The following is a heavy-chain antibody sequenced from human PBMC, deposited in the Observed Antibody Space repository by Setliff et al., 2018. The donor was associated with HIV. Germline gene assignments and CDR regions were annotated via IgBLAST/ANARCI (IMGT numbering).Heavy chain of an antibody. CDR1: GGTFRNYA. D-gene: IGHD3-22*01. Sequence: SVKVSCKASGGTFRNYAISWVRQAPGQGLEWMGGIIRIFGSTKYAQKFLGRVIITADESTNTVEMELSSLTSEDTAVYYCARDDHYYDMGSILSDWYFDLWGRGTLGTVSS. V-gene: IGHV1-69*13. CDR3: ARDDHYYDMGSILSDWYFDL. J-gene: IGHJ2*01. CDR2: IIRIFGST.